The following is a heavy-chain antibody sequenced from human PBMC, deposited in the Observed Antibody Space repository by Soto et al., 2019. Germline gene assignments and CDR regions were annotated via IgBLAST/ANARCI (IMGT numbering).Heavy chain of an antibody. D-gene: IGHD6-19*01. J-gene: IGHJ3*02. CDR2: IKSKSDGWTT. CDR1: GFTFSNAW. CDR3: PHPSSAYNSVDAFNI. Sequence: PGWSLGLCVAASGFTFSNAWMNGVRQAPGKGLEWGGRIKSKSDGWTTDYSAPVKGRFTISRDDAKKTLYLQMNSLKIEDIGMYYCPHPSSAYNSVDAFNIWGQGTRVTVSS. V-gene: IGHV3-15*01.